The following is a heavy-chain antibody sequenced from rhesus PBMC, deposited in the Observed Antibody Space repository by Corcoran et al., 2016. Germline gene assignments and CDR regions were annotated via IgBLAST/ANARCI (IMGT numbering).Heavy chain of an antibody. Sequence: QLQLQESGPGLVKPSETLSLTCAVSGYSISSAYGWSWIRQPPGKGLGLIGYISYSGSTSYNPSLKSLVTISRTTSRNQFSLRLSSVTAADTAVYYCASIAAAAHWGQGVLVTVSS. J-gene: IGHJ4*01. D-gene: IGHD6-31*01. CDR2: ISYSGST. CDR3: ASIAAAAH. V-gene: IGHV4-122*02. CDR1: GYSISSAYG.